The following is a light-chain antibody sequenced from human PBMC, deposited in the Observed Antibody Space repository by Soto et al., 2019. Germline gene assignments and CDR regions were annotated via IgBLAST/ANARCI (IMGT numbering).Light chain of an antibody. Sequence: DIQMTQSPSSESASVGDRDTITCRASQAIDGWLAWYQQKPGEAPKLLIFTGSLLHSGVPPRFSGSGSGTDFTLTISSLQPEDFATYYCQQSYSTTITFGQGTRLEIK. CDR2: TGS. J-gene: IGKJ5*01. CDR1: QAIDGW. CDR3: QQSYSTTIT. V-gene: IGKV1-12*01.